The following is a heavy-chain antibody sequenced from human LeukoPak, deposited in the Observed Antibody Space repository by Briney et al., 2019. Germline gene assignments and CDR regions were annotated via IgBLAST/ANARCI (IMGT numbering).Heavy chain of an antibody. CDR3: ARFTPQGYGWGGYNRFDP. J-gene: IGHJ5*02. Sequence: SETLFLTCTVSGGSISSYYWNWIRQPPGKGLEWIGYIYYSGSTNYNPSLKSRVTISVDTSKNQFSLNLTSVTAADTAVYYCARFTPQGYGWGGYNRFDPWGQGTLVTVSS. CDR2: IYYSGST. D-gene: IGHD3-16*01. V-gene: IGHV4-59*01. CDR1: GGSISSYY.